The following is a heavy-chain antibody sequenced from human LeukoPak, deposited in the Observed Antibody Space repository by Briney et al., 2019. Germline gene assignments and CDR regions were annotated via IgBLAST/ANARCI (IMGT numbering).Heavy chain of an antibody. J-gene: IGHJ4*02. V-gene: IGHV1-69*13. Sequence: ASVKVSCKASGGTFSSYAISWVRQAPGQGLEWMGGIIPIFGTANYAQKFQGRVTITAAESTSTAYMELSSLRSEDTAVYYCAREGVGDSSGYYYDYFDYWGQGTLVTVSS. CDR2: IIPIFGTA. D-gene: IGHD3-22*01. CDR3: AREGVGDSSGYYYDYFDY. CDR1: GGTFSSYA.